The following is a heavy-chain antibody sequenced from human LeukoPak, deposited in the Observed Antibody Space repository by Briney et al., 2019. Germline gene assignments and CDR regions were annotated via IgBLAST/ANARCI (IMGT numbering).Heavy chain of an antibody. Sequence: PSETLSLTCTVSGGSISSGSYYWGWIRQPPGKGLECIGSIYYSGSTYYNPSLKSRVTISVDTSKNQFSLKLSSVTAADTAVYYCARPYYSSGWYGPFDYWGQGTLVTVSS. J-gene: IGHJ4*02. CDR2: IYYSGST. V-gene: IGHV4-39*01. CDR1: GGSISSGSYY. D-gene: IGHD6-19*01. CDR3: ARPYYSSGWYGPFDY.